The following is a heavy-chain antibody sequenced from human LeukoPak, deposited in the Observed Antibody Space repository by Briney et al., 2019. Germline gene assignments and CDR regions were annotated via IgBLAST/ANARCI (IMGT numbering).Heavy chain of an antibody. Sequence: GGSLRLSCAASGFTVSSNYMSWVRQAPGKGLEWVSVIYSGGGTYYADSVKGRFTISRDNSKNTVYLQMNSLRAEDTAVYYCAELLWFGDPFDYWGQGTLVTVSS. CDR1: GFTVSSNY. J-gene: IGHJ4*02. CDR3: AELLWFGDPFDY. D-gene: IGHD3-10*01. V-gene: IGHV3-53*01. CDR2: IYSGGGT.